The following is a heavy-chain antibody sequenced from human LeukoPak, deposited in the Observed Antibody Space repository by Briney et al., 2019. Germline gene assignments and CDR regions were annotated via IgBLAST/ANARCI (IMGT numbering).Heavy chain of an antibody. V-gene: IGHV3-48*01. CDR3: ARGAYYYED. CDR2: ISSSSSTI. Sequence: GGSRRLSCAASGFTFSSHSMNWVRQAPGKGLEWVSYISSSSSTIYYADSVKGRFTISRDNAKNSLYLQMSSLRAEDTAVYYCARGAYYYEDWGQGTLVTVSS. CDR1: GFTFSSHS. J-gene: IGHJ4*02. D-gene: IGHD3-22*01.